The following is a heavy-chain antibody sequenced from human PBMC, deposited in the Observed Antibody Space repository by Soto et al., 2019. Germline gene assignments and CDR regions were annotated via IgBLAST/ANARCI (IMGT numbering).Heavy chain of an antibody. CDR1: GYTFTSYG. V-gene: IGHV1-3*01. J-gene: IGHJ5*02. CDR2: INAANGDT. CDR3: VRRHVSATGIDWVDP. Sequence: ASVKVSCKASGYTFTSYGIHWVRQAPGQRLEWMGWINAANGDTKYSPKFQGRVTITRDTSASTAYMELSSLRSEDTAVYYCVRRHVSATGIDWVDPWGQGTLVTVS. D-gene: IGHD6-13*01.